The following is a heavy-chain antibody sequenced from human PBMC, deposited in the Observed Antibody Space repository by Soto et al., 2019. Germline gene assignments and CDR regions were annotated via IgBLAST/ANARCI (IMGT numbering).Heavy chain of an antibody. V-gene: IGHV3-23*01. Sequence: EVXLLESGGGLXXXGXSLRLSCAASGFAFDSYAMTWVRQAPGKXPERVSVISGSASTTYYADSVKRXFXXSXHNXXXXXXXXXXXXXXXXXXXXRXXXXWWGXMXGXFHPWGQGTPVTVSS. D-gene: IGHD2-15*01. CDR2: ISGSASTT. CDR3: XXXWWGXMXGXFHP. J-gene: IGHJ5*02. CDR1: GFAFDSYA.